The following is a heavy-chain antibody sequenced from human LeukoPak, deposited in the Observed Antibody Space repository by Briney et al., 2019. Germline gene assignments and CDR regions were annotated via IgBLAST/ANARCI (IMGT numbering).Heavy chain of an antibody. V-gene: IGHV4-59*01. Sequence: SESLCLTSTDSGGSISSNYWSWMRAPPGKGLEWIGYIYYSGSTNYNTSLKSRVTISVDTSKNQFSLKLSSVTAADTAVYYCAQVEDYGDYYFDYWGQGTLVTVSS. J-gene: IGHJ4*02. CDR3: AQVEDYGDYYFDY. D-gene: IGHD4-17*01. CDR2: IYYSGST. CDR1: GGSISSNY.